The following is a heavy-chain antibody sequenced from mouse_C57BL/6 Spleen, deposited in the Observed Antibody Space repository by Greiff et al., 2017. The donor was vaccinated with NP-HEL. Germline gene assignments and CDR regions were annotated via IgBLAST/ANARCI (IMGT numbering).Heavy chain of an antibody. CDR1: GFTFSNYW. Sequence: EVHLVESGGGLVQPGGSMKLSCVASGFTFSNYWMNWVRQSPEKGLEWVAQIRLKSDNYATHYAESVKGRFTISRDDSKSSVYLQMNNLRAEDTGIYYCTVYYGSTIPFDYWGQGTTLTVSS. CDR3: TVYYGSTIPFDY. J-gene: IGHJ2*01. D-gene: IGHD1-1*01. CDR2: IRLKSDNYAT. V-gene: IGHV6-3*01.